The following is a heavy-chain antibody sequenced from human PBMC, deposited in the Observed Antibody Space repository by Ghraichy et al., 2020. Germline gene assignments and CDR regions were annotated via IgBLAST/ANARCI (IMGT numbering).Heavy chain of an antibody. Sequence: ASVKVSCTASGYTFTGYYMHWVRQAPGQGLEWMGWINPNSGGTNYAQKFQGRVTMTRDTSISTAYMELSRLRSDDTAVYYCARGYGVGSGGNKAMGYWGQGTLVTVSS. V-gene: IGHV1-2*02. J-gene: IGHJ4*02. CDR2: INPNSGGT. CDR1: GYTFTGYY. CDR3: ARGYGVGSGGNKAMGY. D-gene: IGHD2-15*01.